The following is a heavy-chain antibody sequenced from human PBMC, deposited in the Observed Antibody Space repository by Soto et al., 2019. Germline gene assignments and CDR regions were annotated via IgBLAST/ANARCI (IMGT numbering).Heavy chain of an antibody. CDR1: GYSFTSYW. V-gene: IGHV5-51*01. Sequence: GESLKISCKGSGYSFTSYWISWVRQMPGKGLEWMGRIYPGDSYTSYSPSSQGHVTISADKSISTAYLQWSSLKASDTAMYYCARHTYYYGSGSPNYGMDVWGQGTTVTVSS. CDR3: ARHTYYYGSGSPNYGMDV. J-gene: IGHJ6*02. D-gene: IGHD3-10*01. CDR2: IYPGDSYT.